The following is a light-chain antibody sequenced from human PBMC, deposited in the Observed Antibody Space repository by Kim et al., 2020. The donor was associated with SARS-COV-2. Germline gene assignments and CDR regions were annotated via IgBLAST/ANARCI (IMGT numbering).Light chain of an antibody. CDR2: AAS. V-gene: IGKV1-16*02. Sequence: IQMTQSPSSLSASVGDRITITCRASQGISSYLAWFQQKPGRAPKSLVYAASTLRSGVPSKFSGSGSGTDFTLTISSLQPEDFATYYCQQYNSYPLTFGGGTKVEI. CDR3: QQYNSYPLT. CDR1: QGISSY. J-gene: IGKJ4*01.